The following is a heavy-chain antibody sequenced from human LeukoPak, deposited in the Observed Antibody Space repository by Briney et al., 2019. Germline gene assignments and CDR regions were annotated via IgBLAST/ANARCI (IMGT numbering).Heavy chain of an antibody. CDR3: ARGGRPLGYFYMDV. V-gene: IGHV1-69*05. J-gene: IGHJ6*03. CDR2: TIPIFGTV. CDR1: GDTFNNYA. Sequence: GASVKVSCKASGDTFNNYAFNWVRQAPGQGPEWMGGTIPIFGTVKAAQKFQGRVTITTDESTSTSYMELSSLTSEDTAVCFCARGGRPLGYFYMDVWGKGTTVIVSS.